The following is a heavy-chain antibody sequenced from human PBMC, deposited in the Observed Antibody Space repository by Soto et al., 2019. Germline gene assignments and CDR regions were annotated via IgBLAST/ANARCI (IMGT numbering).Heavy chain of an antibody. D-gene: IGHD1-26*01. CDR1: GYTPTNYD. CDR2: ISAYNGNT. Sequence: QVPLVQSGAEVKKPGASVTVSCKTSGYTPTNYDIGWVRQAPGQGLEWMGWISAYNGNTNSAQKLQGRLTMTTDTSTRTAYMELRSLRSDDTAVYYCARAFYRRGPYYAFDNWGQGTLVTVSS. V-gene: IGHV1-18*01. J-gene: IGHJ4*02. CDR3: ARAFYRRGPYYAFDN.